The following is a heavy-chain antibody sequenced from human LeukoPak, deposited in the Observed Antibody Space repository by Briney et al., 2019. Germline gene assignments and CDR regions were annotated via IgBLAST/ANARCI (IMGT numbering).Heavy chain of an antibody. CDR3: ARGRSIAAPDY. D-gene: IGHD6-6*01. V-gene: IGHV4-34*01. Sequence: SETLSLTCAVYGGSFSGYYWSWIRQPPGKGLEWIGEINHSGSTNYNPSLKSRVTISVDTSKNQFSLKLSSVTAADTAVYYCARGRSIAAPDYWGQGTLVTVSS. CDR1: GGSFSGYY. J-gene: IGHJ4*02. CDR2: INHSGST.